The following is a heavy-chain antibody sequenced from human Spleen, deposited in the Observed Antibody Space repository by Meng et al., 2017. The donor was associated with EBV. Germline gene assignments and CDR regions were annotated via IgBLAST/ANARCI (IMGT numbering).Heavy chain of an antibody. CDR2: VSWDDVK. J-gene: IGHJ4*02. Sequence: QLIFKGSRPTLVKPTQPLVLTSTVCGFPLNPNGVGVGWIRQLPGKALEWLALVSWDDVKRYTPSLKTRLTSTKDTSKNQVVLTMPIMDPVDTATYYCAHANAVAHFDYWGQGTLVTVSS. D-gene: IGHD2-15*01. V-gene: IGHV2-5*02. CDR1: GFPLNPNGVG. CDR3: AHANAVAHFDY.